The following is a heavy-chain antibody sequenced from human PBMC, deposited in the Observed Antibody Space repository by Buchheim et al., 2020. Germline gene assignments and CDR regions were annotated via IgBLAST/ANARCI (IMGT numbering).Heavy chain of an antibody. CDR2: ISYDGNNK. Sequence: QVQLVESGGGVVQPGRSLRLSCVVSGFTFRTYGMYWVRQAPGKGLEWLAVISYDGNNKYYADSVKRRFTISRDNSKNTLYLQIHSLRADDTAVYYCAKDWANSGMDVWGQGTT. V-gene: IGHV3-30*18. CDR3: AKDWANSGMDV. CDR1: GFTFRTYG. D-gene: IGHD3-16*01. J-gene: IGHJ6*02.